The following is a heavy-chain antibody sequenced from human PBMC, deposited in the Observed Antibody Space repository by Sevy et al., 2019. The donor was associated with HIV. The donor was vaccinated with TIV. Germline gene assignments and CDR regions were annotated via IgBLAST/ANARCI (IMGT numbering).Heavy chain of an antibody. D-gene: IGHD3-22*01. CDR3: ARDKEGNGNGYFDY. CDR2: IGRISSHI. CDR1: GFTFSSYF. J-gene: IGHJ4*02. Sequence: GGCLRLSCETSGFTFSSYFINWVRQSPGKGLEWVASIGRISSHIYYADSVKVRFTISRDNGKNSLYLQMNSLRVDDTAAYYCARDKEGNGNGYFDYWGQGALVTVSS. V-gene: IGHV3-21*06.